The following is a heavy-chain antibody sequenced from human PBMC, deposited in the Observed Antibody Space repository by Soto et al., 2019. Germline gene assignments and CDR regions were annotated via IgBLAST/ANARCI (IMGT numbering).Heavy chain of an antibody. CDR3: AKDLTQPSSGYPEFDY. V-gene: IGHV3-23*01. Sequence: GGSLRLSCAASGFTFSSYAMSWVRQAPGKGLEWVSAISGSGGSTYYADSVKGRFTISRDNSKNTLYPQMNSLRAEDTAVYYCAKDLTQPSSGYPEFDYWGQGTLVTVSS. D-gene: IGHD3-22*01. J-gene: IGHJ4*02. CDR2: ISGSGGST. CDR1: GFTFSSYA.